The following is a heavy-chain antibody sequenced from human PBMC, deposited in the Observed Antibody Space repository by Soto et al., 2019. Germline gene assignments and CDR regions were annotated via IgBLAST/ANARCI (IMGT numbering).Heavy chain of an antibody. Sequence: RSLRLSCEASGFIFTNFWMHWVRQVPGKGLVWVSRIDTSGSSTSYADSVKGRFTISRDNAKNTVSLQMNSLRAEDTGVYYCAKDSWYFDLWSQGSLVTVSS. CDR1: GFIFTNFW. CDR2: IDTSGSST. J-gene: IGHJ4*02. CDR3: AKDSWYFDL. D-gene: IGHD6-13*01. V-gene: IGHV3-74*01.